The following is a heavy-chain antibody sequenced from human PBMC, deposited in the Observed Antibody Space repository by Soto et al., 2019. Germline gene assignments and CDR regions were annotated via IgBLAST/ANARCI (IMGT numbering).Heavy chain of an antibody. Sequence: YTFTGYYMHWVRQAPGQGLEWMGWINPNSGGTNYAQKFQGWVTMTRDTSISTAYMELSRLRSDDTAVYYCARGGYCSSTSCYGYYMDVWGKGTTVTVSS. CDR3: ARGGYCSSTSCYGYYMDV. V-gene: IGHV1-2*04. CDR1: YTFTGYY. CDR2: INPNSGGT. D-gene: IGHD2-2*01. J-gene: IGHJ6*03.